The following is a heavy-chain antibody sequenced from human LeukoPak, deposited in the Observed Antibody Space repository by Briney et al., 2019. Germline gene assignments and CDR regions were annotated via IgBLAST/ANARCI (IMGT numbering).Heavy chain of an antibody. V-gene: IGHV3-21*01. CDR1: GFTFSSYS. D-gene: IGHD2-15*01. J-gene: IGHJ3*02. CDR3: ARGVGKSGAFDI. Sequence: GGSLRLSCAASGFTFSSYSMNWVRQAPGKGLEWVSSISSGSSYIYYADSVKGRFTISRDNAKNSLYLQMNSLRAEDTAVYYCARGVGKSGAFDIWGQGTMVTVSS. CDR2: ISSGSSYI.